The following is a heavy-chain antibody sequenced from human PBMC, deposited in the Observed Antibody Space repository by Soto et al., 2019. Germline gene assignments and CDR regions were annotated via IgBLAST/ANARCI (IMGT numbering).Heavy chain of an antibody. CDR2: TSAFYGNS. CDR1: GYPFSSYG. D-gene: IGHD2-15*01. J-gene: IGHJ4*02. V-gene: IGHV1-18*04. Sequence: QVHLVQSAAEVKKPGASVTVSCKASGYPFSSYGITWVRQAPGQGLEWMGWTSAFYGNSTYSEKFQGRVTMTIDTSTNTAYMDLRSLKSDDTAVYYCARLVVAGSTLDYWGLGTLVTVSS. CDR3: ARLVVAGSTLDY.